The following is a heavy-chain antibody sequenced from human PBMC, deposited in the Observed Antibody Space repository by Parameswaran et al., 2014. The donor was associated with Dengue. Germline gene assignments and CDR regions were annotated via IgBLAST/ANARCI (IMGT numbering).Heavy chain of an antibody. CDR3: AKRQGMVTADWYFDL. J-gene: IGHJ2*01. CDR2: IIKSGTST. V-gene: IGHV3-23*01. CDR1: SNA. D-gene: IGHD2-21*02. Sequence: SNARGCARCPGKGLECVSTIIKSGTSTYYADSVKGRFTISRDNSKNTLYLQVNSLRAEDTAVYYCAKRQGMVTADWYFDLWGRGTLVTVSS.